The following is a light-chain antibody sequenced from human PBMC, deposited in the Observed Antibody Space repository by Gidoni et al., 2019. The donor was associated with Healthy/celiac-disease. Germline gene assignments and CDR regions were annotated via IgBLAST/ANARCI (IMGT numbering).Light chain of an antibody. CDR2: AAS. CDR3: QQLTSYPLT. J-gene: IGKJ4*01. V-gene: IGKV1-9*01. Sequence: IQLTQSPSSLSASVGDRVTITCRASQVISSYLAWYQQKPGKAPKLLIYAASHLQSGVPSRFSGRGSGTDFTLTISSLQPEDFATYSCQQLTSYPLTFGGGTKVEIK. CDR1: QVISSY.